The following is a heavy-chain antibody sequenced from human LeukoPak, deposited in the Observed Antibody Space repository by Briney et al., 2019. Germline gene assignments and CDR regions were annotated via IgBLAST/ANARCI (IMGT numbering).Heavy chain of an antibody. CDR3: AKLTLFENGSGSSDY. V-gene: IGHV3-23*01. Sequence: PGGSLRLSCAASGFTFSSYAMSWVRQAPGKGLEWVSSLSGSGGSTYYADSVKGRFTISRDNPKNTLYLQMNSLRAEDTAVYYCAKLTLFENGSGSSDYWGRGTLVTVSS. D-gene: IGHD3-10*01. J-gene: IGHJ4*02. CDR2: LSGSGGST. CDR1: GFTFSSYA.